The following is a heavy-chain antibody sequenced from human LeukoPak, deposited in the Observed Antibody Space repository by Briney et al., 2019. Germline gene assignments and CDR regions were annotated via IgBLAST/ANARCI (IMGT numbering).Heavy chain of an antibody. J-gene: IGHJ4*02. CDR2: VNTDGSST. CDR3: ARERPRYCSGGSCYSYYFDY. Sequence: GGSLRLSCAACGFTFSSYWMHWVRQAPGKGLVWVSRVNTDGSSTRYADSVKGRFTISRDNAKNTLYLQMNSLRAEDTAVYYCARERPRYCSGGSCYSYYFDYCGQGTLVTVSS. V-gene: IGHV3-74*01. D-gene: IGHD2-15*01. CDR1: GFTFSSYW.